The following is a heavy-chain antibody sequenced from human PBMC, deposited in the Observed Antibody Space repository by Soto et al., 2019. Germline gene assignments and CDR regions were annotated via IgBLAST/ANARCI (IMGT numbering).Heavy chain of an antibody. D-gene: IGHD1-26*01. CDR3: VTTSVFQPIDL. CDR2: IRKDGGIK. CDR1: GFTFIDSW. Sequence: EVQLVESGGNLVQPGGSLRLSCAASGFTFIDSWMSWVRQAPGKGLEWVGDIRKDGGIKAYGESVKGRFTISRDNANISVYLQMHSLRVEDTGTYFCVTTSVFQPIDLWGQGNLATGSS. J-gene: IGHJ4*02. V-gene: IGHV3-7*05.